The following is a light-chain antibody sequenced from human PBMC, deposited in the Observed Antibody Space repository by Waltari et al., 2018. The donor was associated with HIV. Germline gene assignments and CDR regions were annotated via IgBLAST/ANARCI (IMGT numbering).Light chain of an antibody. CDR1: KSNIGDNY. CDR3: ATWDDSLNGWS. Sequence: QSVMTQPPSASGTPGQGVTISCSGSKSNIGDNYVYWYQQLPGKAPKLLIETNKQLPAGVPDRFSGSKSGTSASLAIVGRQSDDEADYYCATWDDSLNGWSFGGGTKLTVL. J-gene: IGLJ3*02. CDR2: TNK. V-gene: IGLV1-47*01.